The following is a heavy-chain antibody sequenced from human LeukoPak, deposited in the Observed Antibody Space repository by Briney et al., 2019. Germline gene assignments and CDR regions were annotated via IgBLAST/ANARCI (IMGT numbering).Heavy chain of an antibody. CDR1: GFTFSNYW. CDR3: ARDILWAAQSGSENDY. J-gene: IGHJ4*02. Sequence: PGGSLRLSCATSGFTFSNYWMNWVRQAPGKGLEWVATIKQDGSQKYYVDSVKGRFTISRDNAKNSLYLQMNSLRAEDTAVYYCARDILWAAQSGSENDYWGQGTLVTVSS. D-gene: IGHD2-21*01. CDR2: IKQDGSQK. V-gene: IGHV3-7*01.